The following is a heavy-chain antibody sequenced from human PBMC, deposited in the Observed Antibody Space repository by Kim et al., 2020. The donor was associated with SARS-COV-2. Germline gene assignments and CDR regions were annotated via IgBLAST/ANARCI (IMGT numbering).Heavy chain of an antibody. D-gene: IGHD2-2*01. CDR1: GFTFSSYA. CDR2: ISYDGSNK. CDR3: ARGGARLGYCSSTSCPTFDY. V-gene: IGHV3-30*04. J-gene: IGHJ4*02. Sequence: GGSLRLSCAASGFTFSSYAMHWVRQAPGKGLEWVAVISYDGSNKYYADSVKGRFTISRDNSKNTLYLQMNSLRAEDTAVYYCARGGARLGYCSSTSCPTFDYWGQGTLVTVSS.